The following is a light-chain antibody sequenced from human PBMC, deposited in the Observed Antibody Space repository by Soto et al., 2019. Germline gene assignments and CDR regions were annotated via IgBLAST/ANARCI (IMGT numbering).Light chain of an antibody. CDR1: QSVFTW. V-gene: IGKV1-5*03. Sequence: DIAMSQSPSTLPASVGDRVTITCRASQSVFTWLAWYQQRPGHPPKLLVYKSSNLEGGVPSRFSGSGSETEFTLTINSLQPEDFATYYCQQYSAYPWTFGQGTKV. J-gene: IGKJ1*01. CDR3: QQYSAYPWT. CDR2: KSS.